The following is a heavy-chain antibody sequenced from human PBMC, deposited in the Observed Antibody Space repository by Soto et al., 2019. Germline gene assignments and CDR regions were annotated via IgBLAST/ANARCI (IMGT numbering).Heavy chain of an antibody. J-gene: IGHJ4*02. CDR1: GFTFSNAW. V-gene: IGHV3-15*07. Sequence: GGSLRLSCAASGFTFSNAWMNWVRQAPGKGLEWVGRIKSKTDGGTTDYAAPVKGRFTISRDDSKNTLYLQMNSLKTEDTAVYYCTTEEAIVGVTTVDYWGQGTLVTVSS. CDR2: IKSKTDGGTT. D-gene: IGHD1-26*01. CDR3: TTEEAIVGVTTVDY.